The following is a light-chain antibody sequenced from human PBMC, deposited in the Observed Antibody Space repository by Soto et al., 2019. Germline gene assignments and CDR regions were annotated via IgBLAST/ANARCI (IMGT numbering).Light chain of an antibody. CDR1: QSIGSC. Sequence: DILMTQSPSTLSASVGDRASITCRASQSIGSCLSWYQQKPGKAPKLLIYKASSLESGVPSRFSGSGSGTEFTLTISSLQPDDFATYYCQQYNSYRTFGQGTKVDI. J-gene: IGKJ1*01. V-gene: IGKV1-5*03. CDR2: KAS. CDR3: QQYNSYRT.